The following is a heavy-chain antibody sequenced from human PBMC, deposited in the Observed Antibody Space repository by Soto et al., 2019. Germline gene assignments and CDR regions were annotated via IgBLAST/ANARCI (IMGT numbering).Heavy chain of an antibody. D-gene: IGHD6-19*01. V-gene: IGHV4-39*01. CDR3: ARREGWLVLDY. CDR2: IYYSGST. J-gene: IGHJ4*02. Sequence: PSETLSLTCTVSGGSISSRGYYWGWIRQPPGKGLEWIGTIYYSGSTYYNPSLKSRVTISVDTSKNQFSLKLSSVTAADTAVYYCARREGWLVLDYWGQGTLVTVSS. CDR1: GGSISSRGYY.